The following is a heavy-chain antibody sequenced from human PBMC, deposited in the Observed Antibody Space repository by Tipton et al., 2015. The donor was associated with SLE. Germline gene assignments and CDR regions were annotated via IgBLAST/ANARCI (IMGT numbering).Heavy chain of an antibody. J-gene: IGHJ4*02. Sequence: SLRLSCVASGFTFSSYVMHWVCQAPGKGLEWVSFIGYDGSIKYYAESVRGRFTLSRDNSKNTLYLQMNSLRADDTAIYYCAKDLVTMIVVVIPRLDSWGQGTLVTVSS. V-gene: IGHV3-30*02. CDR1: GFTFSSYV. D-gene: IGHD3-22*01. CDR3: AKDLVTMIVVVIPRLDS. CDR2: IGYDGSIK.